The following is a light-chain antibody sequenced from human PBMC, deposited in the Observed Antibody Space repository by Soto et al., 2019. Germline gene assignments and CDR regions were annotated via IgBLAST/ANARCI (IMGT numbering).Light chain of an antibody. Sequence: EIVMTQSPATLSASPGERATLSCTASQTVSTNLDWYQPKPGQAPRRLIYGATTRATGIPARFSGSGSGTEFTLTISSLQSVDFAVYYWQQDNNWPLCTCGPGTNVVIK. CDR1: QTVSTN. CDR3: QQDNNWPLCT. J-gene: IGKJ3*01. V-gene: IGKV3-15*01. CDR2: GAT.